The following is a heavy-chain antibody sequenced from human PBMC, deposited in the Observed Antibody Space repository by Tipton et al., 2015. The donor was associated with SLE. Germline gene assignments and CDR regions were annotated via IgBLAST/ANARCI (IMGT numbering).Heavy chain of an antibody. CDR3: ARGDDILTDNWFNS. CDR1: GGSISTYY. Sequence: TLSLTCTVSGGSISTYYWNWIRQPAGKGLELIGRVDTSGSVKFNPTLKSRVTMSLDTSKNQVSLKLTSVTAADTAVYYCARGDDILTDNWFNSWGQGTLVTVSS. CDR2: VDTSGSV. V-gene: IGHV4-4*07. J-gene: IGHJ5*01. D-gene: IGHD3-9*01.